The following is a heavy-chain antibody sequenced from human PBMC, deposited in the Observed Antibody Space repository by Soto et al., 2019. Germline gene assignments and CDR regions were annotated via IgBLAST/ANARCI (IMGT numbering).Heavy chain of an antibody. V-gene: IGHV5-51*01. J-gene: IGHJ3*02. CDR3: ARHITYDLWSGYFKRGTFDI. Sequence: GESLKISCKGSGYSFTNYWIGWVRQMPGKGLEWMGLIYPGDSDTKYSPSFQGQVTISADNTISAAYLQWSSLSASDTAIYYCARHITYDLWSGYFKRGTFDIWGQGTMVTVSS. CDR1: GYSFTNYW. D-gene: IGHD3-3*01. CDR2: IYPGDSDT.